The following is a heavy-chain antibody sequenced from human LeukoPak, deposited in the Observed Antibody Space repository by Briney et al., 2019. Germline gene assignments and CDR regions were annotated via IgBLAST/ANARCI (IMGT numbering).Heavy chain of an antibody. V-gene: IGHV3-30*04. Sequence: SGGSLRLSCAASGFTFSTFTMHWVRQAPGKGLEWVAVISYDGSNKNYADSVKGRFTISRDNSKSTLYLQMNSLRGEDTALYYCARQDDYSFDYWGQGTLVPVSS. D-gene: IGHD4-11*01. CDR1: GFTFSTFT. J-gene: IGHJ4*02. CDR3: ARQDDYSFDY. CDR2: ISYDGSNK.